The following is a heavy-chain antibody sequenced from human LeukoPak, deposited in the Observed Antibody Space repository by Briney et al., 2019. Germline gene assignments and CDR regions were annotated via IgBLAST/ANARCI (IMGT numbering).Heavy chain of an antibody. CDR2: IYPGDSDT. CDR3: ARLHGIQLWLRYLDY. Sequence: HGESPKISCKGSGYSFTSYWIGWVRQMPGKGLEWVGIIYPGDSDTRYSPSFQGQVTISADKSISTAYLQWSSLKASDTAMYYCARLHGIQLWLRYLDYWGQGTLVTVSS. V-gene: IGHV5-51*01. CDR1: GYSFTSYW. D-gene: IGHD5-18*01. J-gene: IGHJ4*02.